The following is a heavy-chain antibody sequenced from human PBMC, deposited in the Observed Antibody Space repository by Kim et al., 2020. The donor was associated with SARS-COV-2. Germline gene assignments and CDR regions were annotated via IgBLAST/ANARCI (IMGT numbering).Heavy chain of an antibody. CDR2: ISYDGSNK. CDR3: AKVFLRRRRDYYFDY. CDR1: GFTFSSYG. J-gene: IGHJ4*02. D-gene: IGHD2-21*01. Sequence: GGSLRLSCAASGFTFSSYGMHWVRQAPGKGLEWVAVISYDGSNKYYADSVKGRFTISRDNSKNTLYLQMNSLRAEDTAVYYCAKVFLRRRRDYYFDYWGQGTLVTVSS. V-gene: IGHV3-30*18.